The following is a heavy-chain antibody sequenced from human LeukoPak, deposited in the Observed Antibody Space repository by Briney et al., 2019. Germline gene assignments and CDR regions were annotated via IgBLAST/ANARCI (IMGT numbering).Heavy chain of an antibody. V-gene: IGHV3-30*04. CDR1: GFTFSSYA. CDR2: ISYDGSNK. D-gene: IGHD1-26*01. CDR3: ARHVGYYYYYMDV. Sequence: GGSLRLSCAASGFTFSSYAMHWVRQAPGKGLEWVAVISYDGSNKYYADSVKGRFTISRDNAKNSLYLQMNSLRAEDTAVYYCARHVGYYYYYMDVWGKGTTVTISS. J-gene: IGHJ6*03.